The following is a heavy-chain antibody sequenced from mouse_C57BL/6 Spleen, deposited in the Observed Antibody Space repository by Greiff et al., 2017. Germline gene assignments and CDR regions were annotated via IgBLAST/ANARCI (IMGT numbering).Heavy chain of an antibody. Sequence: EVHLVESGGDLVKPGGSLKLSCAASGFTFSSYGMSWVRQTPDKRLEWVATISSGGSYTYYPDSVKGRFTISRDNAKNTLYLQMSSLKSEDTAMYYCARITTVGGYFDVWGTGTTVTVSS. CDR1: GFTFSSYG. V-gene: IGHV5-6*01. J-gene: IGHJ1*03. D-gene: IGHD1-1*01. CDR3: ARITTVGGYFDV. CDR2: ISSGGSYT.